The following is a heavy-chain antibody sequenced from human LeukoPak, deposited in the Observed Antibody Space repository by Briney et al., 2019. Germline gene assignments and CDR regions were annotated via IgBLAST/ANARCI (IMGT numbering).Heavy chain of an antibody. CDR2: ISAYNGST. V-gene: IGHV1-18*01. Sequence: ASVKVSCKASGYTFTSYGISWVRQAPGQGLEWMGWISAYNGSTNYAQKLQGRVTMTTDTSTSTAYMELRSLRSDDTAVYYCARDSHSSGWYYFDYWGQGTLVTVSS. CDR3: ARDSHSSGWYYFDY. CDR1: GYTFTSYG. J-gene: IGHJ4*02. D-gene: IGHD6-19*01.